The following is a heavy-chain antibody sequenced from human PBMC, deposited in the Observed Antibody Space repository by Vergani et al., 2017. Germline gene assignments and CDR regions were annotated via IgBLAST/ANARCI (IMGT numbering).Heavy chain of an antibody. Sequence: QVQLVESGGGVVQPGRSLRLSCAASGFTFSSYGMHWVRQAPGKGLEWVAVISYDGSNKYYADSVKGRFTISRDNSKNTLYLQMNSLRSEDTAVYYCARAGGSYYYYYYMDVWGKGTTVTVSS. CDR2: ISYDGSNK. J-gene: IGHJ6*03. V-gene: IGHV3-30*03. CDR3: ARAGGSYYYYYYMDV. CDR1: GFTFSSYG. D-gene: IGHD1-26*01.